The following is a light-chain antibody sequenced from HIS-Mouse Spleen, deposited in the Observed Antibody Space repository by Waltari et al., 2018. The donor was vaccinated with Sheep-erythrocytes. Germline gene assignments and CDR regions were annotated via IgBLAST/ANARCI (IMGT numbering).Light chain of an antibody. J-gene: IGLJ2*01. CDR2: EVS. Sequence: LTQPPSVSGSPGQSVTISCTGTSSDVGSYNRVSWYQQPPGTAPKLMIYEVSNRPSGVPDRFSGSKSGNTASLTISGLQAEDEADYYCSLYTSSSTLVFGGGTKLTVL. CDR3: SLYTSSSTLV. V-gene: IGLV2-18*01. CDR1: SSDVGSYNR.